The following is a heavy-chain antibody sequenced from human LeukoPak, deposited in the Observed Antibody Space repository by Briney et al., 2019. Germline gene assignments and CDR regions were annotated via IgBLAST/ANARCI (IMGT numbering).Heavy chain of an antibody. V-gene: IGHV4-59*01. CDR3: ARALLYGSGSYLFDY. CDR2: IYYSGST. J-gene: IGHJ4*02. CDR1: GGSISSYY. Sequence: SETLSLTCTVSGGSISSYYWSWIRQPPGKGLEWIGYIYYSGSTNYNPSLKSRVTISVDTSKNQFSLKLSSVTAADTAVYYCARALLYGSGSYLFDYWGQGTLVTVSS. D-gene: IGHD3-10*01.